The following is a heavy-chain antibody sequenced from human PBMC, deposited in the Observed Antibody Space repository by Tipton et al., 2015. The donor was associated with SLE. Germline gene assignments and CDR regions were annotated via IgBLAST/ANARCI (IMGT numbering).Heavy chain of an antibody. D-gene: IGHD6-19*01. Sequence: GSLRLSCAASGFTFSNYWMTWVRQAPGKGLEWVAFIRYDGSVEDYADSVKGRFTISRDNSKNTLYLQMNNLRDEDTAAYHCAKVGSGWYGVDYWGQRIMVTVSS. J-gene: IGHJ4*02. CDR3: AKVGSGWYGVDY. CDR2: IRYDGSVE. CDR1: GFTFSNYW. V-gene: IGHV3-30*02.